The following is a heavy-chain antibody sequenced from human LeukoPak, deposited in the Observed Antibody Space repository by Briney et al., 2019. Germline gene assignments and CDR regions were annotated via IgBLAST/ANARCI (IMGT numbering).Heavy chain of an antibody. CDR2: INHSGST. Sequence: SETLSLTCTVSGYPVTSGYYWSWIRQPPGKGLEWIGEINHSGSTNYNPSLKSRVTISVDTSKNQFSLKLSSVTAADTAVYYCARVDCSSTSCYAGRNYFDYWGQGTLVTVSS. V-gene: IGHV4-34*01. J-gene: IGHJ4*02. CDR3: ARVDCSSTSCYAGRNYFDY. CDR1: GYPVTSGYY. D-gene: IGHD2-2*01.